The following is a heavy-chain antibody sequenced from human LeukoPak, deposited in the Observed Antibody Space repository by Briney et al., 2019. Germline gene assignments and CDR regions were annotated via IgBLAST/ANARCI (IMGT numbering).Heavy chain of an antibody. J-gene: IGHJ6*03. D-gene: IGHD2-2*01. V-gene: IGHV1-2*02. Sequence: GASVKVSCKASGYTFTGYYMHWVRQAPGQGLEWMGWINPNSGGTNYAQKFQGRVTITADKSTSTAYMELSSLRSEDTAVYYCVRSSPLYYYYYYMDVWGKGTTVTVSS. CDR2: INPNSGGT. CDR3: VRSSPLYYYYYYMDV. CDR1: GYTFTGYY.